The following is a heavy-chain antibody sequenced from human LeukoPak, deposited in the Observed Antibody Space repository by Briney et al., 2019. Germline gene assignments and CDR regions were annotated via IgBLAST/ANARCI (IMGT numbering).Heavy chain of an antibody. CDR2: IKRDGSEE. CDR1: GFNFRAYW. J-gene: IGHJ4*02. V-gene: IGHV3-7*01. D-gene: IGHD1-7*01. Sequence: GGSLRLSCTTSGFNFRAYWMAWVRQAPGKGLEWVANIKRDGSEEYYVDSVKGRFTISRDNAKNSVYLQMNSLRAEDTAVYYCASTWNYLYFDYWGQGTLVTVSS. CDR3: ASTWNYLYFDY.